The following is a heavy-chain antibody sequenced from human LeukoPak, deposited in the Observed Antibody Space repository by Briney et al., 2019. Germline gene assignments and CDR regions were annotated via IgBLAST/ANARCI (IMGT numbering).Heavy chain of an antibody. V-gene: IGHV4-34*01. Sequence: PSETLSLTCAVYGGSFSGYYWSLIRQPPGKGLEWIGEINHSGSTNYNPSLKSRVTISVDTSKNQFSLKLSSVTAADTAVYYCARDRSEWSGGNSHYWYFDLWGRGTLVTVSS. D-gene: IGHD4-23*01. J-gene: IGHJ2*01. CDR3: ARDRSEWSGGNSHYWYFDL. CDR2: INHSGST. CDR1: GGSFSGYY.